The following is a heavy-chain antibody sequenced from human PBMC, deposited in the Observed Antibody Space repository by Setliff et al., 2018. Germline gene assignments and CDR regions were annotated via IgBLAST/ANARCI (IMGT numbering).Heavy chain of an antibody. J-gene: IGHJ5*02. CDR3: ARDVFDFRTGQAGP. V-gene: IGHV3-7*01. CDR2: INQGGSDQ. Sequence: LRLPCSASGFTFSSLWMAWVRQAPGKGLEWVANINQGGSDQFYVESVKGRFTISRDNAKNSLYLQMNSLRVEDTAVYYCARDVFDFRTGQAGPWGQGTLVTVSS. CDR1: GFTFSSLW. D-gene: IGHD3-3*01.